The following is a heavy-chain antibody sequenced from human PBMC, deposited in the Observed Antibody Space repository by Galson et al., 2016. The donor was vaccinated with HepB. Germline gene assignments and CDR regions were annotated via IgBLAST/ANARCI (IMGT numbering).Heavy chain of an antibody. CDR3: ARDPYCGGDCNSPRYFDL. V-gene: IGHV3-48*04. J-gene: IGHJ2*01. Sequence: SLRLSCAASGFTFSLYSMYWVRQAPGKGLDWVSYISTGGTTIYYADSEKGRFTISRDNAKNLRYLQMNSLRVEDTAVYYCARDPYCGGDCNSPRYFDLWGRGTLVTVSS. CDR2: ISTGGTTI. D-gene: IGHD2-21*02. CDR1: GFTFSLYS.